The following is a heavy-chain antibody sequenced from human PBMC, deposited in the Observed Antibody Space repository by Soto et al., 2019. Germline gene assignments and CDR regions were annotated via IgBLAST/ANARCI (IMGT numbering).Heavy chain of an antibody. CDR2: INHSGST. D-gene: IGHD6-19*01. CDR3: ASPGYSSGR. Sequence: ASETLSLTCAVYGGSFSGYYWSWIRQPPGKGLEWIGEINHSGSTNYNPSFKSRVTISVDTSKNQFSLKLSSVTAADTAVYYCASPGYSSGRWGQGTLLTVSS. V-gene: IGHV4-34*01. J-gene: IGHJ4*02. CDR1: GGSFSGYY.